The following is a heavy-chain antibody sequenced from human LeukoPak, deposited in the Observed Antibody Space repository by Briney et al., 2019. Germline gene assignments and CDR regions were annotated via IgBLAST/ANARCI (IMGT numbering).Heavy chain of an antibody. Sequence: GASVKVSCKASGYTFTGSYMHWVRQAPGEGLEWMGWINPNGGGTPYAQNFQGRVIMTRDTSISTAYMELSRLTSDDTAVYYCARSANFHYFDYHFDYWGQGTLVTVSS. CDR3: ARSANFHYFDYHFDY. V-gene: IGHV1-2*02. CDR2: INPNGGGT. D-gene: IGHD4-17*01. CDR1: GYTFTGSY. J-gene: IGHJ4*02.